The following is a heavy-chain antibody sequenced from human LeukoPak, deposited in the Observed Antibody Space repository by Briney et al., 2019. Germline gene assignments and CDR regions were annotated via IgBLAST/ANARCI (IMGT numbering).Heavy chain of an antibody. CDR1: GFTFSSYL. V-gene: IGHV3-74*01. Sequence: PGGSLRLSCAASGFTFSSYLMHWVRQAPGKWLVWVSRINSDGSSTSYADSVKGRFTIYRDNAKNTLYMKMNSLRAEDTAVYYCARDPDYGDYHNWFDPWGQGTLVTVSS. CDR3: ARDPDYGDYHNWFDP. CDR2: INSDGSST. J-gene: IGHJ5*02. D-gene: IGHD4-17*01.